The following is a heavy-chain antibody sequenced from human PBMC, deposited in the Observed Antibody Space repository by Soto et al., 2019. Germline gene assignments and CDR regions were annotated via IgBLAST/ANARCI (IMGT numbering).Heavy chain of an antibody. CDR1: GFTFSYYY. D-gene: IGHD5-18*01. CDR2: ISSSGSTI. J-gene: IGHJ4*02. CDR3: ARDRGIQLWYWGYYFDY. V-gene: IGHV3-11*01. Sequence: GGSLRLSCAASGFTFSYYYMSWIRQAPGKGPEWVSYISSSGSTIYYADSVKGRFTISRDNAKNSLYLQMNSLRAEDTAVYYCARDRGIQLWYWGYYFDYWGQGTLVTVSS.